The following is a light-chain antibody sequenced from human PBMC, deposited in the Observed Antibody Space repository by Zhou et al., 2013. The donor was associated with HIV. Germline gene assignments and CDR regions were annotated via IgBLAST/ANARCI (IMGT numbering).Light chain of an antibody. J-gene: IGKJ4*01. V-gene: IGKV1-5*03. Sequence: DIQMTQSPSTLSASVGDRVTITCRASQSISNWLAWYQQKPGKAPKLLIYKASSLESGVPSRFSGSGSGTEFTLTISSLQPDDFATYYCQQYNSYPLTFGEGPRSRSN. CDR1: QSISNW. CDR3: QQYNSYPLT. CDR2: KAS.